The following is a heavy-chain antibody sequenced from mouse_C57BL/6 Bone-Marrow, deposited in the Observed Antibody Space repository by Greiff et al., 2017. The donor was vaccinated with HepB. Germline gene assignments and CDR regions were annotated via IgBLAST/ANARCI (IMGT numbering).Heavy chain of an antibody. V-gene: IGHV7-1*01. Sequence: EVKLVESGGGLVQSGRSLRLSCATSGFTFSDFYMEWVRQAPGKGLEWIAASRNKANDYTTEYSASVKGRFIVSRDTSQSILYLQMNALRAEDTAIYYCARDAWTYGSRYWYFDVWGTGTTVTVSS. CDR2: SRNKANDYTT. CDR1: GFTFSDFY. D-gene: IGHD1-1*01. CDR3: ARDAWTYGSRYWYFDV. J-gene: IGHJ1*03.